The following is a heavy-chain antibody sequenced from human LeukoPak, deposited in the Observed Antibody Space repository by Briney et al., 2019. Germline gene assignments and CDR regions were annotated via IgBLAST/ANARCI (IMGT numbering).Heavy chain of an antibody. J-gene: IGHJ4*02. Sequence: ASETLSLTCTVSGGSISSGDYYWGWIRQPPGKGLEWIGYIYYSGSTNYNPSLKSRVTISVDTSKNQFSLKLSSVTAADTAVYYCARDRDSSGWWRDFDYWGQGTLVTVSS. V-gene: IGHV4-61*08. CDR1: GGSISSGDYY. D-gene: IGHD6-19*01. CDR3: ARDRDSSGWWRDFDY. CDR2: IYYSGST.